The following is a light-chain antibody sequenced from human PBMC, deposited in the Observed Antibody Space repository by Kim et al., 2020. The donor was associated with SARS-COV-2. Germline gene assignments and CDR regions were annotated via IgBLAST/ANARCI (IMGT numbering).Light chain of an antibody. J-gene: IGKJ1*01. CDR1: QDISRY. CDR3: KQTYSASRT. Sequence: DIQMTQSPSSLSASVGDRVTITCRASQDISRYLNWYQQKPGKAPKLLIYTASSLQSGVPSRFTGSGSETDFTLTISILQPEDFATYYSKQTYSASRTFGQGTKVDIK. V-gene: IGKV1-39*01. CDR2: TAS.